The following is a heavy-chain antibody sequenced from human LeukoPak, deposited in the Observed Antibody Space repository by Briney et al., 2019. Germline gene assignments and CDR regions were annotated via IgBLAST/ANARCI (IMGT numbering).Heavy chain of an antibody. CDR2: INHSGSA. Sequence: SETLSLTCAVSGGSFSGYYWTWIRQPPGKGLEWIGEINHSGSANYNPSLMSRVTISLDTSKNHFSLNLSSVTAADTAVYYCARGQGTVTTHWGQGTLVTVSS. CDR1: GGSFSGYY. D-gene: IGHD4-11*01. CDR3: ARGQGTVTTH. J-gene: IGHJ4*02. V-gene: IGHV4-34*01.